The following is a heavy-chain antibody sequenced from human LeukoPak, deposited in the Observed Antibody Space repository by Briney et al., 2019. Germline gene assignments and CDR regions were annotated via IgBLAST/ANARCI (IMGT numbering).Heavy chain of an antibody. V-gene: IGHV4-61*02. Sequence: KPSETLSLTCTVSGGSISSSSYYWGWIRQPAGKGLEWIGRIYTSGSTNYNPSLKSRVTISVDTSKNQFSLKLSSVTAADTAVYYCARGRRYYDILTVPSAFDIWGQGTMVTVSS. CDR3: ARGRRYYDILTVPSAFDI. CDR1: GGSISSSSYY. CDR2: IYTSGST. J-gene: IGHJ3*02. D-gene: IGHD3-9*01.